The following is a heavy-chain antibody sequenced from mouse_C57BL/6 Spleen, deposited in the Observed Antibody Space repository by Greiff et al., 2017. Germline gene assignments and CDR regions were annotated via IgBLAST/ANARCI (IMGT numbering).Heavy chain of an antibody. D-gene: IGHD2-2*01. Sequence: EVQLQQSGAELVRPGASVKLSCTASGFNIKDDYMHWVKQRPEQGLEWIGWIDPENGDTEYASKFQGKATITADTSSNTAYLQLSSLTSEDTAVYYCTFYYGYEGFAYWGQGTLVTVSA. CDR3: TFYYGYEGFAY. J-gene: IGHJ3*01. CDR1: GFNIKDDY. CDR2: IDPENGDT. V-gene: IGHV14-4*01.